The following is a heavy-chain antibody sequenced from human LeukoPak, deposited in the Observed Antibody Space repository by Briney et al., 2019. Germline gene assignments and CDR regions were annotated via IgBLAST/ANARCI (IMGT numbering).Heavy chain of an antibody. CDR2: ISSSGSTI. Sequence: GGSLRLSCAASGFTISSYEMYWVGQAQGKGLEGVSYISSSGSTIYYADSVKGRFTISKDNATNSLSLQMSGLRAEDTAVYYCARDRILAPDYYYYMDGWGKGRTVTVSS. V-gene: IGHV3-48*03. CDR1: GFTISSYE. CDR3: ARDRILAPDYYYYMDG. J-gene: IGHJ6*03.